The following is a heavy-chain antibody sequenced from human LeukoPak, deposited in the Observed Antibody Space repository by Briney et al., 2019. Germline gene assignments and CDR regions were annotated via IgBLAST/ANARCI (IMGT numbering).Heavy chain of an antibody. CDR3: ARDLRGIAVAGTKEWFDP. V-gene: IGHV4-34*01. CDR1: GGSFSGYY. Sequence: PSETLSLTCAVYGGSFSGYYWSWIRQPPGKGLEWIGEINHSGSTNYNPSLKSRVTISVDTSKNQFSLKLSSVTAADTAVYYCARDLRGIAVAGTKEWFDPWGQGTLVTVSS. J-gene: IGHJ5*02. D-gene: IGHD6-19*01. CDR2: INHSGST.